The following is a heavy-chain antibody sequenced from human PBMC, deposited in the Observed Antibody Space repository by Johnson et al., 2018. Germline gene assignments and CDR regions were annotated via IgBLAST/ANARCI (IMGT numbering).Heavy chain of an antibody. Sequence: EVQLVESGGGLVQPGGSLRISCTASGFSFTNYWMHWVRQAPGKGLVWVSRIDYDGSRTDYADSVKGRFSISRDNAKNTLHLQLNSLRVDETDLYYCVREGFYGSLDIWGHGTLVSVSS. CDR3: VREGFYGSLDI. D-gene: IGHD1-26*01. V-gene: IGHV3-74*01. J-gene: IGHJ3*02. CDR1: GFSFTNYW. CDR2: IDYDGSRT.